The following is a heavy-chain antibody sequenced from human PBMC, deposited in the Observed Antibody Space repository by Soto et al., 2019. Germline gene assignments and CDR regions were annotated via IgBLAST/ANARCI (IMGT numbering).Heavy chain of an antibody. Sequence: ASVKVSCKASGGTFSSYAISWVRQAPGQGLEWMGGIIPIFGTANYAQKFQGRVTITADESTSTAYMELSSLRSEDTAVYYCARGKGDNWNYDWFDPWGQGTLVTVSS. CDR1: GGTFSSYA. CDR3: ARGKGDNWNYDWFDP. D-gene: IGHD1-7*01. CDR2: IIPIFGTA. V-gene: IGHV1-69*13. J-gene: IGHJ5*02.